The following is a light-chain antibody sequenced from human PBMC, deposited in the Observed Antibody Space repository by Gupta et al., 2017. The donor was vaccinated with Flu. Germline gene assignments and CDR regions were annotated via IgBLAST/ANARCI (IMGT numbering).Light chain of an antibody. CDR3: QQRHSTPFT. J-gene: IGKJ3*01. V-gene: IGKV1-39*01. CDR1: QSIAGY. Sequence: IQMTQSPSSLSASVGDRVTITCRASQSIAGYLNWYQQRPGKAPKLLIYAASSLQSGVPSRFHGRDSGTDITLTISRLQPEDLATYYFQQRHSTPFTSGHATKVDIK. CDR2: AAS.